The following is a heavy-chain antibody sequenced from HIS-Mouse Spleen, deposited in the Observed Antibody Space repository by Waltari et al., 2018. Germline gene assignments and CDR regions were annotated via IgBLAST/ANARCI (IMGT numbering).Heavy chain of an antibody. CDR2: ISYDGSNK. D-gene: IGHD6-19*01. J-gene: IGHJ4*02. Sequence: QVQLVESGGGVVQPGRSLSPSCAASGFTFSSHGMPWVRQAPGKGLEWVAVISYDGSNKYYADSVKGRFTISRDNSKNTLYLQMNSLRAEDTAVYYCAKASSGWLDYWGQGTLVTVSS. CDR1: GFTFSSHG. V-gene: IGHV3-30*18. CDR3: AKASSGWLDY.